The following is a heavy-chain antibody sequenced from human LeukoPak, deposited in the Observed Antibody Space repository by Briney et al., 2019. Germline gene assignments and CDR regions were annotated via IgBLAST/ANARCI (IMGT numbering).Heavy chain of an antibody. J-gene: IGHJ4*02. CDR2: ISGSGGST. CDR3: ARGGQNFDFWRFDY. CDR1: GFTFNDHA. Sequence: PGGSLRLSCAGSGFTFNDHAMSWVRQAPGKGLEWVSSISGSGGSTYYADYVKGRSTISRDNSKKVVYLEMNSLRGEDTAVYFCARGGQNFDFWRFDYWGQGTLAVVSS. D-gene: IGHD3-3*01. V-gene: IGHV3-23*01.